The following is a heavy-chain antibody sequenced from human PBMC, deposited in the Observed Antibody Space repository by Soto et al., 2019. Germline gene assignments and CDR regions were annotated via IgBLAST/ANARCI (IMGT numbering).Heavy chain of an antibody. CDR2: IWYDGSNK. J-gene: IGHJ4*02. V-gene: IGHV3-33*01. CDR3: ASDRGGYYDSSGYSFDY. D-gene: IGHD3-22*01. CDR1: GFTFSSYG. Sequence: VQLVESGGGLVQPGRSLRLSCAASGFTFSSYGMHWVRQAPGKGLEWVAVIWYDGSNKYYADSVKGRFTISRDNSKNTLYLQMNSLRAEDTAVYYCASDRGGYYDSSGYSFDYWGQGTLVTVSS.